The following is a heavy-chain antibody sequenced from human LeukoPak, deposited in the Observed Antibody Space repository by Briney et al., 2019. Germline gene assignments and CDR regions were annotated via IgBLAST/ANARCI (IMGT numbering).Heavy chain of an antibody. CDR2: IHPRRGDT. Sequence: ASVKVSCKTSGYSFTAFYIHWVRQAPGQGLEWMGWIHPRRGDTNYAQKFQGRVTMTRDTSISTAYMELSSLRSDDTAVYYCARVLYGDSYDAFDIWGQGTMVTVSS. CDR3: ARVLYGDSYDAFDI. J-gene: IGHJ3*02. D-gene: IGHD4-17*01. V-gene: IGHV1-2*02. CDR1: GYSFTAFY.